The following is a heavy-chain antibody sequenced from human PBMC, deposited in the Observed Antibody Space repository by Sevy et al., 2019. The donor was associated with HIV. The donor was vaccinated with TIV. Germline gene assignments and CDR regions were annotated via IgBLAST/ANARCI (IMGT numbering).Heavy chain of an antibody. CDR1: GFNFRNSW. D-gene: IGHD1-26*01. Sequence: GGSLRLSCATFGFNFRNSWMAWVRQTPGKGLEFLADIKQDGYETYYVDSVKGRFCISRDNAKNSLHLQMNSLRAEDTAMYFCVSDKEEGASVLDYWGQGTPVTVSS. J-gene: IGHJ4*02. V-gene: IGHV3-7*03. CDR3: VSDKEEGASVLDY. CDR2: IKQDGYET.